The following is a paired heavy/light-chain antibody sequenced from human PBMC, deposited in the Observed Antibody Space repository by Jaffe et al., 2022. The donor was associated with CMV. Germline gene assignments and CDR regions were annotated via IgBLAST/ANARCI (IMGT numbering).Light chain of an antibody. CDR3: LQHKSYPYT. CDR1: QAISNY. CDR2: AAS. V-gene: IGKV1-17*03. J-gene: IGKJ2*01. Sequence: DIQMTQSPSAMSASVGDRVTITCRASQAISNYLTWFQQKPGKVPKRLIYAASYLLDGVPSRFSGSGSGTEFTLTISSLQPEDFATYFCLQHKSYPYTFGQGTKLEI.
Heavy chain of an antibody. Sequence: QVQLVQSGGEVKKPGASVKVSCKASGYAFTSYDINWVRQAPGQGLEWMGWINSHNGNTNYAQKFQDRVSMTTEVSTTTVYMELRTLRSDDTAVYYCARELAAKGDYYYYMDVWGKGTTVTVSS. V-gene: IGHV1-18*04. CDR2: INSHNGNT. CDR3: ARELAAKGDYYYYMDV. CDR1: GYAFTSYD. D-gene: IGHD6-25*01. J-gene: IGHJ6*03.